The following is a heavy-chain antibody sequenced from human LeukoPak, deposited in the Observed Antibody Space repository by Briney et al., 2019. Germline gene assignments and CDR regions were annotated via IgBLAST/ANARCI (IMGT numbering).Heavy chain of an antibody. CDR2: ISYDGNNE. D-gene: IGHD3-9*01. CDR3: ARDGLEIIRFFDWLDY. V-gene: IGHV3-30*03. CDR1: GFDSTIYA. Sequence: GGSLGLSCVASGFDSTIYAIHWVRQAPGKGLEWVAVISYDGNNEYYSGSVKGRFTISRDRSSNTVFLQINSLRAEDTALYYCARDGLEIIRFFDWLDYWGQGTLVTVSS. J-gene: IGHJ4*02.